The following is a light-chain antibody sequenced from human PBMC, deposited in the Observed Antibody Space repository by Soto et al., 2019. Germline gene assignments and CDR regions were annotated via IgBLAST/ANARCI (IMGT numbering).Light chain of an antibody. CDR3: QQSYSTPYT. Sequence: DIQMTQSPSSLSASVGDRVTITCRASQSISNYLNWSQQKPGKPPKLLIYAASSLQSGVPSRFSASGSGTDFTLTISSLQPEDFATYYCQQSYSTPYTFGQGTKLEIK. J-gene: IGKJ2*01. CDR2: AAS. CDR1: QSISNY. V-gene: IGKV1-39*01.